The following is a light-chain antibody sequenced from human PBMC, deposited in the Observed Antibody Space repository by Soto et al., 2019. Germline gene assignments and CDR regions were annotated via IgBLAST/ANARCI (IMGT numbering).Light chain of an antibody. CDR1: QGIRND. J-gene: IGKJ4*01. Sequence: TQSPSSLSASVGDRVTISCRASQGIRNDLAWYQQKPGRAPKLLIFAASNLQSGVPSRFSGSGSGTDFTLTISSLQVEDFATYYCQQRYSIPPTFGEGTKVDI. V-gene: IGKV1-39*01. CDR2: AAS. CDR3: QQRYSIPPT.